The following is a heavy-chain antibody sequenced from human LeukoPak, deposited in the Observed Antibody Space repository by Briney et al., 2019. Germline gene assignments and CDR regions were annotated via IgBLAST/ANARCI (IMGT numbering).Heavy chain of an antibody. CDR1: GYTFTSYG. J-gene: IGHJ4*02. Sequence: ASVKVSCKASGYTFTSYGISWVRQAPGQGLEWMGWISAYNGNTNYAQKLQGRVTMTTDTFTSTAYMELRSLRSDDTAVYYCARESVGGYSYGTPDYWGQGTLVTVSS. CDR2: ISAYNGNT. V-gene: IGHV1-18*01. D-gene: IGHD5-18*01. CDR3: ARESVGGYSYGTPDY.